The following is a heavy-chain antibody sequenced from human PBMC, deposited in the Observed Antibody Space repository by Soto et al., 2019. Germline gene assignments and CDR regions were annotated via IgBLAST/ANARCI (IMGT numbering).Heavy chain of an antibody. V-gene: IGHV1-69*02. CDR3: ARGSGKRVGDAGY. J-gene: IGHJ4*02. D-gene: IGHD1-26*01. Sequence: QVQLVQSGAEVKKPGSSVKVSCKAPGGTFSSYTITWVRQAPGQGLEYMGRVIPILGLAYYAQRFQGRVTITADKSTSTAYMELRSLRSEDTAVYYCARGSGKRVGDAGYWGQGTLVTVSS. CDR1: GGTFSSYT. CDR2: VIPILGLA.